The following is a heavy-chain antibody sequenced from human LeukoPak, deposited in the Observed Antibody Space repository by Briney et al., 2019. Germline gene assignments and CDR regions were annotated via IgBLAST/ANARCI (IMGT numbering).Heavy chain of an antibody. CDR3: AREGIGLARVAPYYYMDV. J-gene: IGHJ6*03. Sequence: GGSLRLSCAASGFTFSSYSMNWVRQAPGKGLEWVSSISSSSYIYYADSVKGRFTISRDNAKNSLYLQMNSLRAEDTAVYYCAREGIGLARVAPYYYMDVWGKGTTVTVSS. CDR1: GFTFSSYS. V-gene: IGHV3-21*01. CDR2: ISSSSYI. D-gene: IGHD3-3*01.